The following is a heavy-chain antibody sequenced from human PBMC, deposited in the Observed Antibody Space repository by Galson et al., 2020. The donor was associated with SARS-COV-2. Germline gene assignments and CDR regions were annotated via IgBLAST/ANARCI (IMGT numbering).Heavy chain of an antibody. Sequence: SEPLSLTCTVSGDSIGSDYWNWMRQPPGKGLEWIAYINKCGSTEYKPSLKSRVTISRDTSRNQFSLKLTSVTAADTTVYYCATGGRMSRVVFDSWGQGTPVTVST. CDR2: INKCGST. CDR1: GDSIGSDY. CDR3: ATGGRMSRVVFDS. D-gene: IGHD6-6*01. J-gene: IGHJ5*01. V-gene: IGHV4-59*01.